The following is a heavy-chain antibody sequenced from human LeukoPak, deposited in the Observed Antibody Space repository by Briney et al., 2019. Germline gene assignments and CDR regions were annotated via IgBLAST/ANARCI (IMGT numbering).Heavy chain of an antibody. D-gene: IGHD4-17*01. CDR3: ARGWKADGDYVPD. J-gene: IGHJ4*02. V-gene: IGHV4-30-4*01. CDR2: IHYSGST. Sequence: PSETLSLTCTVSGGSISSGDYYWSWIRQPPGKGLEWIGYIHYSGSTYHNPSLKSRITISVDTSKNQFSLKLTSVTTADTAVYYCARGWKADGDYVPDWGQGTLVTVSS. CDR1: GGSISSGDYY.